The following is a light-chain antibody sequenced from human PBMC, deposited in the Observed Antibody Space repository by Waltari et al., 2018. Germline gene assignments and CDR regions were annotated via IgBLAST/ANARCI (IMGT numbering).Light chain of an antibody. J-gene: IGLJ1*01. Sequence: QSALTQLLSAFGAAGQEVTIFCTGTSSDDGGCKFVSWYQQHPGRAPKLMIYDVNQRPSGVPDRFSGSKSGNTASLTVSGLQAEDEADYYCSSYAGSNNLVFGTGTKVTVL. CDR1: SSDDGGCKF. V-gene: IGLV2-8*01. CDR3: SSYAGSNNLV. CDR2: DVN.